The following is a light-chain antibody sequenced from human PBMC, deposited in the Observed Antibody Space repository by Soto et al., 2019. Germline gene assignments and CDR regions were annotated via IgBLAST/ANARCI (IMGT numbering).Light chain of an antibody. Sequence: DIQMTQSPSNLSASVGDRVTITCRASQSISSWLAWFQQKPGKAPKRLIYGASSLQSGVPSRFSGSGSGTDFTFTISSLQPEDFATDDCLQHYSHPPTFGQGTKVDIK. V-gene: IGKV1-5*01. J-gene: IGKJ1*01. CDR2: GAS. CDR1: QSISSW. CDR3: LQHYSHPPT.